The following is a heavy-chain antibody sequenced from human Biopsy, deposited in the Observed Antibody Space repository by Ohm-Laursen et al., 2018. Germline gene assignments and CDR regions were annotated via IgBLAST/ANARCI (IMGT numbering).Heavy chain of an antibody. V-gene: IGHV4-31*03. CDR1: GVSINTGGYY. CDR3: TRAGGGKIYGL. CDR2: IHYSGNT. Sequence: TLSLTCTVSGVSINTGGYYWTWIRQHPGTGLEWIGYIHYSGNTLSNPSLKCRLTISVVTSRNQFSLKLTSVTAADTALYYCTRAGGGKIYGLWGQGTLVPVSP. J-gene: IGHJ4*02. D-gene: IGHD3-16*01.